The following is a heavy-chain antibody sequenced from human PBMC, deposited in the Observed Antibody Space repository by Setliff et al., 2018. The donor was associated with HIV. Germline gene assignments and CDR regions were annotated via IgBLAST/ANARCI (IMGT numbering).Heavy chain of an antibody. J-gene: IGHJ4*02. D-gene: IGHD3-10*01. CDR3: SRRQAYGENFDS. V-gene: IGHV3-30*04. CDR2: LLNGGSNE. Sequence: LRLSCAASGFTFSGNPMHWVRQGPGRGLEWVASLLNGGSNEQYANSVKGRFTISRDDSKNTLYLQMNSLSVEDTAVYYCSRRQAYGENFDSWGQGTLVTVSS. CDR1: GFTFSGNP.